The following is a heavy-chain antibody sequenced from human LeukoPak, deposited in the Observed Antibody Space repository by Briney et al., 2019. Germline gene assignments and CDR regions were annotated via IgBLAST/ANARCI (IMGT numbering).Heavy chain of an antibody. CDR1: GFTVSSNY. D-gene: IGHD6-13*01. V-gene: IGHV3-53*01. J-gene: IGHJ3*02. CDR2: IYSGGST. Sequence: GGSLRLSCAASGFTVSSNYMSWVRQAPGKGLEWVSHIYSGGSTYYTDSVKGRFTISRDNSKNTLYLQMNSLRGEDTAVYYCARAPAAAARAFDIWGRGTMVTVSS. CDR3: ARAPAAAARAFDI.